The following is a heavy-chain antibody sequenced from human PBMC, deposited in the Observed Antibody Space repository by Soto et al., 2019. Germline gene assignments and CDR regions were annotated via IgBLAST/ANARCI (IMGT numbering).Heavy chain of an antibody. J-gene: IGHJ5*02. D-gene: IGHD5-18*01. CDR1: GGSFSGYY. CDR2: INHSGST. CDR3: ASLGGYSYNWFDP. Sequence: SETLSLTCAVYGGSFSGYYWSWIRQPPGKGLEWIGEINHSGSTNYNPSLKSRVTISVDTSKNQFPLKLSSVTAADTAVYYCASLGGYSYNWFDPWGQGTLVTVSS. V-gene: IGHV4-34*01.